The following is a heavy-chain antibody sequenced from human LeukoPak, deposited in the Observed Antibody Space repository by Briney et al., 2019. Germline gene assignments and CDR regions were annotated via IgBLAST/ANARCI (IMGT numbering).Heavy chain of an antibody. CDR2: ISSSSSYI. D-gene: IGHD2-2*01. V-gene: IGHV3-21*01. CDR1: GSTFSSYS. Sequence: TGGSLRLSCAASGSTFSSYSMNWVRQVPGKGLEWVSSISSSSSYIYYADSVKGRFTISRDNAKNSLYLQMNSLRAEDTAVYYCARGPSCSSTSCYWGGFDYWGQGTLVTVSS. CDR3: ARGPSCSSTSCYWGGFDY. J-gene: IGHJ4*02.